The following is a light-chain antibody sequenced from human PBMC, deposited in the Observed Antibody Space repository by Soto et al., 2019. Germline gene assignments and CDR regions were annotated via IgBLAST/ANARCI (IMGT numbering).Light chain of an antibody. V-gene: IGLV2-14*01. CDR2: EVS. Sequence: QSALTQPASVSGSPGQSITISCPGTSSYVGGYNYFSWYQPHPGKAPKLMIYEVSNRPSGVSNRFSGSKSGNTASLTISGLQAEDEADYYCSSYTSSSTRVFGGGTKLTVL. CDR3: SSYTSSSTRV. CDR1: SSYVGGYNY. J-gene: IGLJ3*02.